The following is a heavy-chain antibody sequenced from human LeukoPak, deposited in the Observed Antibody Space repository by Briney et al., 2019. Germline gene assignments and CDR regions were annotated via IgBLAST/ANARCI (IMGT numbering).Heavy chain of an antibody. J-gene: IGHJ5*02. D-gene: IGHD2-15*01. CDR2: ISSSSSYI. Sequence: GGSLRLSCAASGFTFSSYSMNWVRQAPGKGLEWVSSISSSSSYIYYADSVKGRFTISRDNAKNSLYLQMNSLRAEDTAVYYRARDTGSVVVVVAATQWHNWFDPWGQGTLVTVSS. CDR3: ARDTGSVVVVVAATQWHNWFDP. CDR1: GFTFSSYS. V-gene: IGHV3-21*01.